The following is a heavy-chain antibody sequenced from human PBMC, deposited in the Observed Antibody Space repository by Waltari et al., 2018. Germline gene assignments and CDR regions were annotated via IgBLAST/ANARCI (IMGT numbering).Heavy chain of an antibody. CDR3: ARGYRYDSSERFYLDH. Sequence: QVQLAQSGAEVKSPGSSVTISCKASGLSIRGYTSSWVRQAPGQGLEWMGGFIPLAGSQNYTQKCQGRLTITADGSTRTTVMELRNLRYEDTAVYFCARGYRYDSSERFYLDHWGQGTPVIVSS. CDR2: FIPLAGSQ. V-gene: IGHV1-69*12. J-gene: IGHJ4*02. CDR1: GLSIRGYT. D-gene: IGHD3-22*01.